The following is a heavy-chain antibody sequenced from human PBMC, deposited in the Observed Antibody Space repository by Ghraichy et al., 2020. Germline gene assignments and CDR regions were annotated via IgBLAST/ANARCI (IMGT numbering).Heavy chain of an antibody. V-gene: IGHV1-2*02. J-gene: IGHJ6*02. CDR2: INPNSGGT. CDR3: AVSGGYCSSTSCYPHYYYYGMDV. D-gene: IGHD2-2*01. CDR1: GYTFTGYY. Sequence: VKVSYKASGYTFTGYYMHWVRQAPGQGLEWMGWINPNSGGTNYAQKFQGRVTMTRDTSISTAYMELSRLRSDDTAVYYCAVSGGYCSSTSCYPHYYYYGMDVWGQGTTVTVSS.